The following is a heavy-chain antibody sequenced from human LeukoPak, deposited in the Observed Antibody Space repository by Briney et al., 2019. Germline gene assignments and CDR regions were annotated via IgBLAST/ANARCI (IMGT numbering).Heavy chain of an antibody. D-gene: IGHD1-26*01. CDR1: AGSISSYY. CDR2: IYYSGIA. J-gene: IGHJ3*02. Sequence: SETLSLTCTVSAGSISSYYWNWIRQPPGKGLEWIGYIYYSGIANYNPSLKSRVTISVGTSKSQFSLTLTSVTAADTALYYCARAGRWEGRPHAFDIWGQGTMVTVSS. CDR3: ARAGRWEGRPHAFDI. V-gene: IGHV4-59*01.